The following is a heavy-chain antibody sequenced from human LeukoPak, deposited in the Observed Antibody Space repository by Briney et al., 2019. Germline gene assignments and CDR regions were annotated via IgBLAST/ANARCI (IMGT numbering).Heavy chain of an antibody. J-gene: IGHJ4*02. V-gene: IGHV4-59*01. CDR3: ARVEGDGYERL. CDR1: GVSISSYY. Sequence: SETLSLTCTVSGVSISSYYWSWIRQPPGQGLEWIGYIYYSGSTNYNPSLKSRVTISVDTSKNQFSLKLSSVTAADTAVYYCARVEGDGYERLWGQGTLVTVSS. CDR2: IYYSGST. D-gene: IGHD5-24*01.